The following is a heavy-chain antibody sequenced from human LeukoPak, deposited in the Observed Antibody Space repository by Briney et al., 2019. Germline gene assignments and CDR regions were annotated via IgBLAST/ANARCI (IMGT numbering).Heavy chain of an antibody. Sequence: GASVKVSCKASGYTFTGYYMHWVRQAPGQGLEWMGWINPNSGGTNYAQKFQGRVTMTRDTSTSTVYMELSSLRSEDTAVYYCARGGFSGGSGSSYLNWFDPWGQGTLVTVSS. D-gene: IGHD3-10*01. CDR3: ARGGFSGGSGSSYLNWFDP. J-gene: IGHJ5*02. CDR1: GYTFTGYY. CDR2: INPNSGGT. V-gene: IGHV1-2*02.